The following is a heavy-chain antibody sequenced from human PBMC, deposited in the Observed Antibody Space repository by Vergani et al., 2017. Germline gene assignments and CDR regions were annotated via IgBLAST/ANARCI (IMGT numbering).Heavy chain of an antibody. CDR2: INHSGST. CDR1: GGSFSGYY. CDR3: ARESGNWPDS. Sequence: QVQLQQWGAGLLKPSETLSLTCAVYGGSFSGYYWSWIRQPPGKGLEWIGEINHSGSTNYNPSLKSRVTISVDTSKNQFSLKLSSVTAADTAVYYCARESGNWPDSWGQGTLVTVSS. V-gene: IGHV4-34*01. D-gene: IGHD3-10*01. J-gene: IGHJ5*01.